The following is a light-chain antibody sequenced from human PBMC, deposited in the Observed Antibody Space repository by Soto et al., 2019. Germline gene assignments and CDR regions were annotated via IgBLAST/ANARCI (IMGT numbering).Light chain of an antibody. CDR2: GAS. Sequence: EIVLTQSPGTLSLSPGERATLSCRASQSVSSSYLAWYQQKPSQAPRLLIYGASSRATGIPDRFSGSGSGTDFTLTISRLEPEDFAVYYCQQYGSSPATFGGGTKVDI. V-gene: IGKV3-20*01. J-gene: IGKJ4*01. CDR3: QQYGSSPAT. CDR1: QSVSSSY.